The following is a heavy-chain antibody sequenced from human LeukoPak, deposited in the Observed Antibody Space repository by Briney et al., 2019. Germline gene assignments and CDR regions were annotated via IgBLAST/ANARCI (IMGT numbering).Heavy chain of an antibody. CDR1: GGSISSYY. Sequence: SETLSLTCTVSGGSISSYYWSWIRQPPGKGLEWIGYIYYSGSTNYNPSLKSRVTISVDTSKNQFSLKLSSVTAADTAVYYCARAGAEYYDILTGYFYPDYWGQGTLVTVSS. V-gene: IGHV4-59*01. J-gene: IGHJ4*02. CDR2: IYYSGST. CDR3: ARAGAEYYDILTGYFYPDY. D-gene: IGHD3-9*01.